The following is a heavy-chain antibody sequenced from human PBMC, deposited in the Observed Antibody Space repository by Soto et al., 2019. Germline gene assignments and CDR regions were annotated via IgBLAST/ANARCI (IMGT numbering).Heavy chain of an antibody. CDR2: ISGSGDGT. Sequence: EVQLLESGGGLVQPGGSLRLSCAASGFAFSSYPMSWVRQAPGKGLEWVSGISGSGDGTYYADSVKGRFTISRDNSKNTRYLQMTGLRAEDTAVYYCVKRCDAGGCPDYWGQGTLLTVSS. D-gene: IGHD2-15*01. CDR3: VKRCDAGGCPDY. CDR1: GFAFSSYP. J-gene: IGHJ4*02. V-gene: IGHV3-23*01.